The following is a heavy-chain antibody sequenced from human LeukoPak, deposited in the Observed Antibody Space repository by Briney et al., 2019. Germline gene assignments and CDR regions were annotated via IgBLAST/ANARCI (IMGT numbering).Heavy chain of an antibody. V-gene: IGHV3-21*01. Sequence: GGSLRLSCAASGFTFSTYSMTWARQAPGKGLEWVSSISSSSNYIYYADSVKGRFTISRDTAKNSLFLQMNSLRAEDTAVYYCARDHYYDSSRGWVDYWGQGTLVTVSS. CDR3: ARDHYYDSSRGWVDY. CDR2: ISSSSNYI. D-gene: IGHD3-22*01. CDR1: GFTFSTYS. J-gene: IGHJ4*02.